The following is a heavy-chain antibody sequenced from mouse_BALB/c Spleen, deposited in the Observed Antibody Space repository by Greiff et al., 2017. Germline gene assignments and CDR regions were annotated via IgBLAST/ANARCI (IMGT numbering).Heavy chain of an antibody. V-gene: IGHV1-18*01. D-gene: IGHD1-1*01. J-gene: IGHJ3*01. CDR2: INPNNGGT. CDR1: GYTFTDYN. Sequence: VQLQQSGPELVKPGASVKIPCKASGYTFTDYNMDWVKQSHGKSLEWIGDINPNNGGTIYNQKFKGKATLTVDKSSSTAYMELRSLTSEDTAVYYCARGTYYDGSSYRFAYWGQGTLVTVSA. CDR3: ARGTYYDGSSYRFAY.